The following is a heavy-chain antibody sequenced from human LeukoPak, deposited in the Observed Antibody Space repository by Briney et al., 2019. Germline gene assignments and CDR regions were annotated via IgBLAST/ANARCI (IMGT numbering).Heavy chain of an antibody. CDR2: IRSSNSDT. Sequence: GGSLRLSCAASGFAFSDYYMSWIRQAPGEGLEWVSYIRSSNSDTKYADSVKGRFTISRDNAKNSLYLQVNSLRADDTAVYYCARGTYYYFDHWGQGTLVTVSS. CDR3: ARGTYYYFDH. D-gene: IGHD1-26*01. J-gene: IGHJ4*02. CDR1: GFAFSDYY. V-gene: IGHV3-11*03.